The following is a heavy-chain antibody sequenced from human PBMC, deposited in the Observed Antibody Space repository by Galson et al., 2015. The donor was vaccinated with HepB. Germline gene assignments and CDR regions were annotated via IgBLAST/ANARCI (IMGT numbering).Heavy chain of an antibody. D-gene: IGHD3-3*01. Sequence: SVKVSCKASGYTFTGYYMHWVRQAPGQGLGWMGWINPNSGGTNYAQKFQGRVTMTRDTSISTAYMELSRLRSDDTAVYYCARDRRITIFGVPLDIWGQGTMVTVSS. CDR1: GYTFTGYY. J-gene: IGHJ3*02. CDR2: INPNSGGT. V-gene: IGHV1-2*02. CDR3: ARDRRITIFGVPLDI.